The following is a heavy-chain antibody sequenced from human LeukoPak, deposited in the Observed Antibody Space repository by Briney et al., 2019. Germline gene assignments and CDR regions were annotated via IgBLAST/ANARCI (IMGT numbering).Heavy chain of an antibody. V-gene: IGHV3-33*01. CDR1: GFTFSSYG. CDR3: AREGYYYGMDV. CDR2: IWYDGSSK. Sequence: PGGSLRLSCAASGFTFSSYGMHWVRQAPGKGLEWVAVIWYDGSSKYYADSVKGRFTISRYNSKNTLYLQMNSLRAEDTAVYYCAREGYYYGMDVWGQGTTVTVSS. J-gene: IGHJ6*02.